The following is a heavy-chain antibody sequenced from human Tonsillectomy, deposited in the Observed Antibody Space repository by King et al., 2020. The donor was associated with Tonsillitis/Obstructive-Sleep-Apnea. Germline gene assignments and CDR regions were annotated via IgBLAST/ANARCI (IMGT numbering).Heavy chain of an antibody. CDR2: INHSGST. D-gene: IGHD2-2*02. J-gene: IGHJ6*03. CDR3: ARGIGYCSSTSCNNLHYMAV. CDR1: GGSFSGYY. V-gene: IGHV4-34*01. Sequence: VQLQQWGAGLLKPSETLSLTCAVSGGSFSGYYWSWIRQPPGKGLEWIGEINHSGSTNYNPSLKSRVTISVDTSKNQFSLRLSSVTAADTAVYYCARGIGYCSSTSCNNLHYMAVWGKGTTVTVSS.